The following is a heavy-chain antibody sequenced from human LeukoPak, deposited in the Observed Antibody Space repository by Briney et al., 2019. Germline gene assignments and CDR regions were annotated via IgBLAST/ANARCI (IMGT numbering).Heavy chain of an antibody. V-gene: IGHV1-46*01. CDR2: INPSGGST. CDR1: GYTFTSYY. Sequence: ASVKVSCKASGYTFTSYYMHWVRQAPGQGLEWMGIINPSGGSTSYAQKFRGRVTMTRDTSTSTVYMELSSLRSEDTAVYYCARQEQDIVVVVAANWFDPWGQGTLVTVSS. J-gene: IGHJ5*02. CDR3: ARQEQDIVVVVAANWFDP. D-gene: IGHD2-15*01.